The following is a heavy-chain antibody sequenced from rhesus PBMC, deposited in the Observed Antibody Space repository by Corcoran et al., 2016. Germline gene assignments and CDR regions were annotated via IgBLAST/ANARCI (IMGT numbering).Heavy chain of an antibody. D-gene: IGHD3-9*01. Sequence: QLQLQESGSGLVKRSETLSVTCAVSGGSISSSYWSCIRQAPGKGLEWIGYIYGSGSSTNYNPSLKRRVTLSVDTSKDQLSLMLGSVTTADTAVYYCARDRGPGAYWGQGVLVTVSS. CDR1: GGSISSSY. V-gene: IGHV4-169*02. CDR3: ARDRGPGAY. J-gene: IGHJ4*01. CDR2: IYGSGSST.